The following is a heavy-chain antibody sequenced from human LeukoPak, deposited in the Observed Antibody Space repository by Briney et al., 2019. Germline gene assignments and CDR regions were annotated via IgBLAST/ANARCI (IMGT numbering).Heavy chain of an antibody. CDR3: ARDLPYGGVGDFDY. J-gene: IGHJ4*02. CDR2: IYTAGNT. CDR1: GFTVSGNY. Sequence: GGSLRLSCAVFGFTVSGNYMSWVRQAPRKGLEWVSAIYTAGNTHYAGSVKGRFTISRDSFKNTLYLQMNSLRAEDTAVYYCARDLPYGGVGDFDYWGQGTLVTVSS. D-gene: IGHD3-16*01. V-gene: IGHV3-66*01.